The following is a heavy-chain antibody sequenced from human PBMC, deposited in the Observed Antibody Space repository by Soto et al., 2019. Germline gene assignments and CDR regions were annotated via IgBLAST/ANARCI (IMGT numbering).Heavy chain of an antibody. J-gene: IGHJ4*02. CDR3: AIDVDRRDYDSTGYSFDY. CDR1: GFTVSDNY. D-gene: IGHD3-22*01. Sequence: EVQLVESGGGLVQPGGSLRLSCAASGFTVSDNYMNWVRQAPGKGLEWVAVIYRGTTYYADSVKGRSTISRGNSKNTLYLQMSSLRPEDTAVSYCAIDVDRRDYDSTGYSFDYWGQGTLVAVSS. CDR2: IYRGTT. V-gene: IGHV3-66*01.